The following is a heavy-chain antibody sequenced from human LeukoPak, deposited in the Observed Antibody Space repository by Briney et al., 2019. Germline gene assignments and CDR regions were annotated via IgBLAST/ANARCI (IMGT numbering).Heavy chain of an antibody. J-gene: IGHJ5*02. D-gene: IGHD2-2*01. CDR1: GGSISSYC. CDR2: IYYSGST. V-gene: IGHV4-59*01. CDR3: ARVSLYYSTSWFNWFDP. Sequence: KPSETLSLTCTVSGGSISSYCWSWLRQPPGKGLEWIGYIYYSGSTKYNPSLKSRVTISVDTYKNQFSLKLSSVTAADTALYYCARVSLYYSTSWFNWFDPWGQGTLVTVSS.